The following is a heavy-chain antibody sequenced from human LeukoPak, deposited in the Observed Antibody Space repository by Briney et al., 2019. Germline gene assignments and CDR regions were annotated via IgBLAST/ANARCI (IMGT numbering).Heavy chain of an antibody. D-gene: IGHD6-13*01. CDR2: ISAYNGNT. Sequence: ALVKVSCKASGYTFTSYGFSWVRQAPGQGLEWMGWISAYNGNTHYAQKLQDRVTMTTDTSTSTAYMELRSLRSDDTAVYYCARGPIAAAGTWHNWFDPWGQGTLVTVSP. V-gene: IGHV1-18*01. J-gene: IGHJ5*02. CDR3: ARGPIAAAGTWHNWFDP. CDR1: GYTFTSYG.